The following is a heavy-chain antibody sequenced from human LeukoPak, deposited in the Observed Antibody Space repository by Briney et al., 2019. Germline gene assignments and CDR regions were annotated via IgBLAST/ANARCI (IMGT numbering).Heavy chain of an antibody. D-gene: IGHD2-21*02. CDR1: GFTFSSYW. J-gene: IGHJ6*03. CDR2: ISYDGSNK. Sequence: GGSLRLSCAASGFTFSSYWMHWVRQAPGKGLEWVAVISYDGSNKYYADSVKGRFTISRDNSKNTLFLQMNSLRAEDTAVYYCARAKIASTVIYYYMDVWGQGTLVTASS. V-gene: IGHV3-30*03. CDR3: ARAKIASTVIYYYMDV.